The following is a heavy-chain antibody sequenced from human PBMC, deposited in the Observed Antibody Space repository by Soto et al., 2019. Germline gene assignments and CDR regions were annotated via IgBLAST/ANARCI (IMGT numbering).Heavy chain of an antibody. CDR2: IYTSGST. D-gene: IGHD2-15*01. V-gene: IGHV4-4*07. CDR3: ARDHYCSGGSCHNWFDP. Sequence: KPSETLSLTCTVSGGSISSYYWSWIRQPAGKGLEWIGRIYTSGSTNYSPSLKSRVTMSVDTSKNQFSLKLSSVTAADTAVYYCARDHYCSGGSCHNWFDPWGQGTLVTVSS. J-gene: IGHJ5*02. CDR1: GGSISSYY.